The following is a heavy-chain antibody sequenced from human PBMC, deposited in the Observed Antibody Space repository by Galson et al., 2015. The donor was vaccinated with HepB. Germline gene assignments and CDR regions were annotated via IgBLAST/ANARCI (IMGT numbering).Heavy chain of an antibody. D-gene: IGHD6-19*01. V-gene: IGHV1-46*01. CDR2: INPSGGST. Sequence: VSCKASGYTFTSYYMHWVRQAPGQGLEWMGIINPSGGSTSYEQKFQGRVTMTEDTSTDTAYMELSSLRSEDTAVYYCATYRVPWLGNYYYYYMDVWGKGTTVTVSS. CDR3: ATYRVPWLGNYYYYYMDV. CDR1: GYTFTSYY. J-gene: IGHJ6*03.